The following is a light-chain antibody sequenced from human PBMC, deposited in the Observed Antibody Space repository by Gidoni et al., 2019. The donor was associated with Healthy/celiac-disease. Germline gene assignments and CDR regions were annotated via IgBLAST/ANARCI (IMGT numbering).Light chain of an antibody. CDR1: SSNIGSNY. CDR3: AAWDDSLSYV. Sequence: QSVLTQPPSASGTPGQRVTISCSGSSSNIGSNYVYWYQQLPGTAPNLLIYRNNQRPSGVPDRFSGSKSGTSASLAISGLRSEDEADYYCAAWDDSLSYVFGTGTKVTVL. J-gene: IGLJ1*01. V-gene: IGLV1-47*01. CDR2: RNN.